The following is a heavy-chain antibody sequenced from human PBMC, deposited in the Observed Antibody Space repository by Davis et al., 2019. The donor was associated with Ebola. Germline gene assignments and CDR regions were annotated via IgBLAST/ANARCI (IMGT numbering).Heavy chain of an antibody. J-gene: IGHJ6*03. CDR1: GYTFTGYY. D-gene: IGHD5-18*01. CDR3: ARDPRYGLGYSYMDV. Sequence: ASVKVSCKASGYTFTGYYIHWVRQAPGQGLEWLGCITPSSGGTNYAQKFQGRVTMTRDTSISTVYMELSRLTSDDTAVYYCARDPRYGLGYSYMDVWGTGTTVTVSS. V-gene: IGHV1-2*02. CDR2: ITPSSGGT.